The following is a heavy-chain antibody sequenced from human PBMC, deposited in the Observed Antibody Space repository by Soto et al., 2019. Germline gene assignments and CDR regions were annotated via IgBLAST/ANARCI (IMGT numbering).Heavy chain of an antibody. V-gene: IGHV3-23*01. J-gene: IGHJ4*02. CDR1: GFAFKNYA. D-gene: IGHD2-21*02. CDR3: AKRGPVVTLEKYFDY. CDR2: ISGGGST. Sequence: GGSLRLSCAASGFAFKNYAMTWVRQAPGKGLEWVSGISGGGSTYYADSVKDRFTISRDNSKNTLYLQMDSLRAEDTAVYYCAKRGPVVTLEKYFDYWGQGTLVTISS.